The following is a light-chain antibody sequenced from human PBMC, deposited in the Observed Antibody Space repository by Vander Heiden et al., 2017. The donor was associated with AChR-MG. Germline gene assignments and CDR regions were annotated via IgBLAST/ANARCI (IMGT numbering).Light chain of an antibody. CDR1: QSIGSS. CDR3: HHTSRFPWT. Sequence: EIVLTQSPDFQSVTPKEKVTITCRASQSIGSSLHWYQQKPGQSPKLLIKYASQSFSGVPSRFSGSGSGTAFTLTINGLEVEDAATYYCHHTSRFPWTFGQGTKVEI. CDR2: YAS. V-gene: IGKV6-21*01. J-gene: IGKJ1*01.